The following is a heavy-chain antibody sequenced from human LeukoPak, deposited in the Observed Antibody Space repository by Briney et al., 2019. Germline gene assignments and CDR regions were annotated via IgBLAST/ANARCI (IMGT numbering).Heavy chain of an antibody. D-gene: IGHD4-17*01. CDR2: IYYSGST. CDR3: ARLSTVTTSFDY. J-gene: IGHJ4*02. V-gene: IGHV4-59*12. CDR1: GGSISSYY. Sequence: SETLSLTCTVSGGSISSYYWSWIRQPPGKGLEWIGYIYYSGSTNYKPSLKSRVTMSVDTSKNQFSLKLSSVTAADTAVYYCARLSTVTTSFDYWGQGTLVTVSS.